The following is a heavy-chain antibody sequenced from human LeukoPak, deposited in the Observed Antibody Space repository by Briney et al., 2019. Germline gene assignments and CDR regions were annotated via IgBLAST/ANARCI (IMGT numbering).Heavy chain of an antibody. CDR2: ISYDGSNK. J-gene: IGHJ5*02. CDR3: ARGHYDSSGPNWFDP. D-gene: IGHD3-22*01. CDR1: GFTFSSYA. V-gene: IGHV3-30-3*01. Sequence: GGSLRLSCAASGFTFSSYAMHWVRQAPGKGLEWVAVISYDGSNKYYADSVKGRFTISRDNSKNTLYLQMNSLRAEDTAVYYCARGHYDSSGPNWFDPWGQGTLVTVSS.